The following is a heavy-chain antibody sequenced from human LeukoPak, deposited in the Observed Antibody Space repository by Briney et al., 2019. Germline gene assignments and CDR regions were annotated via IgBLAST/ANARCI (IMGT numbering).Heavy chain of an antibody. V-gene: IGHV4-61*02. CDR2: IYTSGST. D-gene: IGHD3-22*01. CDR1: GGSISSGSYY. J-gene: IGHJ3*02. Sequence: PSQTLSLTCTVSGGSISSGSYYWSWIRQPAGKGLEWIGRIYTSGSTNYNPSLKSRVTISVDKSKNQFSLKLSSVTAADTAVYYCARDRDYYDSSGYYYVSDAFDIWGQGTMVTVSS. CDR3: ARDRDYYDSSGYYYVSDAFDI.